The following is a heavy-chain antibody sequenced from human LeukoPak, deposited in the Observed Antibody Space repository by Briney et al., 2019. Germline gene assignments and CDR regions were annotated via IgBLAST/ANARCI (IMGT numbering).Heavy chain of an antibody. Sequence: SETLSLTCTVSGGSINSYYWNWIRQPPGKGLEWIGYIYYSGGTNYNPSLKSRVTIAVDTSKNQFSLKLSSVTAADTAVYYCARRAAAVGTYYMDVWGKGATVTASS. CDR1: GGSINSYY. CDR2: IYYSGGT. D-gene: IGHD6-13*01. V-gene: IGHV4-59*01. CDR3: ARRAAAVGTYYMDV. J-gene: IGHJ6*03.